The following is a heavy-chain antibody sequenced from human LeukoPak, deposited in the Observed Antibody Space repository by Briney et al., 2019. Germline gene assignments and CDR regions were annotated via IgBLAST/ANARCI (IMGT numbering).Heavy chain of an antibody. J-gene: IGHJ3*02. V-gene: IGHV3-30-3*01. Sequence: PGRSLRLSCAASGFTFSSYAMHWVRQAPGKGLEWVAVISYDGSNKYYADSVKGRFTISRDNSKNTLYPQMNSLRAEDTAAYYCARDSFPVLLWFGVPRGAFDIWGQGTMVTVSS. CDR1: GFTFSSYA. D-gene: IGHD3-10*01. CDR3: ARDSFPVLLWFGVPRGAFDI. CDR2: ISYDGSNK.